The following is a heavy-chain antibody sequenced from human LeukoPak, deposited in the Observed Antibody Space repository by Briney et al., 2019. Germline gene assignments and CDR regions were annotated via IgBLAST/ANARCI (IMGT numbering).Heavy chain of an antibody. CDR2: IYYSGST. Sequence: SETLSLTCTVSGGSISSYYWSWIRQPPGKGLEWIGYIYYSGSTNYNPSLKSRVTISVDTSKNQFSLKLSSVTAADTAVYYCARAATMVRGVIPPYYYYYMDVWGKGTTVTISS. J-gene: IGHJ6*03. CDR1: GGSISSYY. D-gene: IGHD3-10*01. CDR3: ARAATMVRGVIPPYYYYYMDV. V-gene: IGHV4-59*12.